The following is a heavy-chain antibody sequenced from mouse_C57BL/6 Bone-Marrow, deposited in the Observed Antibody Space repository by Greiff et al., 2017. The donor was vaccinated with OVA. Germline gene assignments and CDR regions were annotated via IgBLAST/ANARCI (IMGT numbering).Heavy chain of an antibody. CDR2: IHPNSGST. Sequence: QVQLQQPGAELVKPGASVKLSCKASGYTFTSYWMHWVKQRPGQGLEWIGMIHPNSGSTNYNEKFKSKATLTVDKSSSTDYMQLSSLTSEDSEVYYCDSTGTEYFDVWGTGTTVTVSS. V-gene: IGHV1-64*01. D-gene: IGHD4-1*02. CDR1: GYTFTSYW. J-gene: IGHJ1*03. CDR3: DSTGTEYFDV.